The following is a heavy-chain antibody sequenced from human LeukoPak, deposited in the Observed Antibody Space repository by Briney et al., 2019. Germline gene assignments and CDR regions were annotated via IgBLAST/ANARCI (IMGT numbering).Heavy chain of an antibody. V-gene: IGHV3-33*01. Sequence: GGSLRLSCAASGFTFSSYGMHWVRQAPGKGLEWVAVIWYDGSNKYYADSVKGRFTISRDNSKNSLYLQMNSLRAEDTAVYYCARDWDGYNFIGYYYYGMDVWGQGTTVTVSS. CDR2: IWYDGSNK. D-gene: IGHD5-24*01. CDR3: ARDWDGYNFIGYYYYGMDV. CDR1: GFTFSSYG. J-gene: IGHJ6*02.